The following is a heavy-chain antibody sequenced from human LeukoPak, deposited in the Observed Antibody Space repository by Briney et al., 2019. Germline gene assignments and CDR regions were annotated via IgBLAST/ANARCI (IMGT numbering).Heavy chain of an antibody. CDR2: INPSGGST. CDR3: ARGRERWLQNDAFDI. J-gene: IGHJ3*02. CDR1: GYTFTSYY. Sequence: ASVKVSCKASGYTFTSYYMHWVRQAPGQGLEWMGIINPSGGSTSYAQKFQGRVTMTRDTSMSTVYMELSSLRSEDTAVYYCARGRERWLQNDAFDIWGQGTMVTVSS. V-gene: IGHV1-46*01. D-gene: IGHD5-24*01.